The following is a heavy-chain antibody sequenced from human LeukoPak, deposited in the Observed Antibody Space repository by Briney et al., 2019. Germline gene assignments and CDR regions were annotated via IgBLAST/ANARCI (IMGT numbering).Heavy chain of an antibody. D-gene: IGHD1-7*01. Sequence: GGSLRLSSAASGFTLSSYAMHWVRQAPGKGLEWVAVISYDGSNKYYADSVKGRFTISRDNSKNTLYLQMNSLRAEDTAVYYCASLELLGYWGQGTLVTVSS. CDR1: GFTLSSYA. V-gene: IGHV3-30-3*01. CDR3: ASLELLGY. J-gene: IGHJ4*02. CDR2: ISYDGSNK.